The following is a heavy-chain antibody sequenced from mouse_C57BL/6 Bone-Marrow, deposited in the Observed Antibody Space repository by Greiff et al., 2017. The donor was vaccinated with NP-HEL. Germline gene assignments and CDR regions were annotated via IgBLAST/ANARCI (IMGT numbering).Heavy chain of an antibody. D-gene: IGHD1-1*01. CDR1: GFTFSSYA. CDR2: ISSGGDYI. V-gene: IGHV5-9-1*02. CDR3: TRDQDRDYYYGSSHGAWFAY. Sequence: EVKVEESGEGLVKPGGSLKLSCAASGFTFSSYAMSWVRPTPEKRLEWVAYISSGGDYIYYADTVKGRFTISRDNARNTLYLQMSSLKSEDTAMYYCTRDQDRDYYYGSSHGAWFAYWGQGTRVTVSA. J-gene: IGHJ3*01.